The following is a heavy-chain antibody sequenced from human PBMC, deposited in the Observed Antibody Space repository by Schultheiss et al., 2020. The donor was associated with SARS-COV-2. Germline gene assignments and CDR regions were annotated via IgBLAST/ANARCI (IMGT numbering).Heavy chain of an antibody. Sequence: GGSLRLSCAASGFTFSSYWMGWVRQAPGKGLEWVANIKQDGSEKYYVDSVKGRFTISRDNAKNSLYLQMNSLRAEDTAMYYCARAYDPNYDFWSGYSLSGFYYGMDVWGQGTTVTVSS. CDR2: IKQDGSEK. V-gene: IGHV3-7*03. CDR3: ARAYDPNYDFWSGYSLSGFYYGMDV. D-gene: IGHD3-3*01. J-gene: IGHJ6*02. CDR1: GFTFSSYW.